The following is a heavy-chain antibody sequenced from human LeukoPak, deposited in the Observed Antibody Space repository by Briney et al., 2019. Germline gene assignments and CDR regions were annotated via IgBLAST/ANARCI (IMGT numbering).Heavy chain of an antibody. Sequence: GGSLRLSCAVSGFTFDHYGMHWVRQAPGKGLEWVAVISHDGSTMYYADSVKGRFTISRDNSKNTLYLQMNSLRAEDTAVYYCAKSQSYQIYCYTIDVWGQGTTVTVSS. CDR1: GFTFDHYG. CDR3: AKSQSYQIYCYTIDV. J-gene: IGHJ6*02. V-gene: IGHV3-30*18. CDR2: ISHDGSTM. D-gene: IGHD1-26*01.